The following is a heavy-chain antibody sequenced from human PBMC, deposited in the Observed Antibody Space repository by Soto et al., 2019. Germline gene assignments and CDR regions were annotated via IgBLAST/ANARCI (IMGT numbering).Heavy chain of an antibody. V-gene: IGHV4-39*01. Sequence: SMTLSLTSTISRSSITSNSYYWGSIRQPPGKGLEWIGSIYYSGRTYYNPSLKRQVTISVETSKNQSSLKLRAESAADTAVYYCASPSPRYCSGGSCLEFPDAFDIWGQGTMVS. J-gene: IGHJ3*02. CDR2: IYYSGRT. CDR1: RSSITSNSYY. D-gene: IGHD2-15*01. CDR3: ASPSPRYCSGGSCLEFPDAFDI.